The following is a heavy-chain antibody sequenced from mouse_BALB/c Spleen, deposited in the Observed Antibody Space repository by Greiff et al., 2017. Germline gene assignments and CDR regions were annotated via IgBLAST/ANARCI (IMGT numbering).Heavy chain of an antibody. V-gene: IGHV1-4*01. J-gene: IGHJ2*01. Sequence: QVQLQQSGADLARPGASVKMSCKASGYTFTSYTMYWVKQRPGQGLEWIGYINPSSGYTNYNQKFKDKATLTADKSSSTAYMQLSSLTSEDSAVYYSERNYRYGPDYWGQGTTLTVSS. CDR3: ERNYRYGPDY. D-gene: IGHD2-14*01. CDR1: GYTFTSYT. CDR2: INPSSGYT.